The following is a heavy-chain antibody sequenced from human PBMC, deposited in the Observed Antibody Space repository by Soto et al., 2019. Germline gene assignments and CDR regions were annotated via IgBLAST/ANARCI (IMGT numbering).Heavy chain of an antibody. V-gene: IGHV3-23*01. CDR2: ISGGGGST. CDR3: AKKYCSGGSCYSVYYYYYYGMDV. J-gene: IGHJ6*02. D-gene: IGHD2-15*01. Sequence: GGSLRLSCAASGFTFSSYAMSWVRQAPGKGLEWVSAISGGGGSTYYADSVKGRFTISRDNSKNTLYLQMNSLRAEDTAVYYCAKKYCSGGSCYSVYYYYYYGMDVWGQGTTVTVSS. CDR1: GFTFSSYA.